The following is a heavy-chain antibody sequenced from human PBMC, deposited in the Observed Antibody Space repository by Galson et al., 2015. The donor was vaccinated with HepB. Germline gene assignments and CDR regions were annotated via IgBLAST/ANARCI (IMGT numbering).Heavy chain of an antibody. Sequence: SVKVSCKVSGYTLTVLSMHWVRQAPGKGLEWMGGFDPEDGETIYAQKFQGRVTMTEDTSTDTAYMELSSLRSEDTAVYYCATGPLRFLEWIGGSSWYDGGYWGQGTLVTVSS. CDR3: ATGPLRFLEWIGGSSWYDGGY. CDR1: GYTLTVLS. CDR2: FDPEDGET. J-gene: IGHJ4*02. V-gene: IGHV1-24*01. D-gene: IGHD3-3*01.